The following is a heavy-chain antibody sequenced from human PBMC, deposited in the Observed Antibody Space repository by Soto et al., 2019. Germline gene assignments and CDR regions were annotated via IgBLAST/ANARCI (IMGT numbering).Heavy chain of an antibody. CDR1: GGSISSGGYY. CDR2: IYYSGST. CDR3: AWGLGELSLGGAVYGMDV. V-gene: IGHV4-31*03. D-gene: IGHD3-16*02. J-gene: IGHJ6*02. Sequence: QVQLQESGPGLVKPSQTLSLTCTVSGGSISSGGYYWSWIRQHPGKGLEWIGYIYYSGSTYYNPSLKGRVTLAVDTSKNQFSLKLSSVTAADTAVYYCAWGLGELSLGGAVYGMDVWGQGTTVTVSS.